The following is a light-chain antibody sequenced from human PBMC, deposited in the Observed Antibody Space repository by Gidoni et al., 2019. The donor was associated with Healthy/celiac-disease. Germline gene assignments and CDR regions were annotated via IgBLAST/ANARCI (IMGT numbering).Light chain of an antibody. J-gene: IGKJ1*01. CDR3: QQYNNWPGT. V-gene: IGKV3-15*01. Sequence: EIVMTQSPATLSVSPGERATLSCRASQSVSSNLAWYQQKPGQAPRLLIYGASTRATGTPARFSGSGSGTEFTLTISSLQSEDFAVYYCQQYNNWPGTFXQXTKVEIK. CDR1: QSVSSN. CDR2: GAS.